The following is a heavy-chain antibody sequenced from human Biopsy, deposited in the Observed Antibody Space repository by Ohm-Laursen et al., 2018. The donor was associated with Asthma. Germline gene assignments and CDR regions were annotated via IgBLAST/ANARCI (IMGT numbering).Heavy chain of an antibody. V-gene: IGHV3-30*03. Sequence: SLRLSCAASGSTLTTYAIHWVRQAPGKGLEWVAVISYDGSTKYSADSVKGRFIVSRDISKNILSLQMNSLRPEDTAVYYCARDVVWFREVGGMDVWGQGTTVIVSS. CDR1: GSTLTTYA. J-gene: IGHJ6*02. CDR3: ARDVVWFREVGGMDV. CDR2: ISYDGSTK. D-gene: IGHD3-10*01.